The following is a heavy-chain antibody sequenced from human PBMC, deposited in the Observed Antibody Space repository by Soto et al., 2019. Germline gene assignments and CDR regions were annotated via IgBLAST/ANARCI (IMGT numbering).Heavy chain of an antibody. V-gene: IGHV1-69*13. CDR3: ARVAYYYDSSGYYSQKLPGWFDP. J-gene: IGHJ5*02. CDR1: GGTFSSYA. Sequence: GASVKVSCKASGGTFSSYAISWVRQAPGQGLEWMGGIIPIFGTANYAQKFQGRVTITADESTSTAYMELSSLRSEDTVVYYCARVAYYYDSSGYYSQKLPGWFDPWGQGTLVTVSS. D-gene: IGHD3-22*01. CDR2: IIPIFGTA.